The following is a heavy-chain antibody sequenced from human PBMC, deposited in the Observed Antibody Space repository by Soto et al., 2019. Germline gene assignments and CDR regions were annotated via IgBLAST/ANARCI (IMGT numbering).Heavy chain of an antibody. CDR1: GYTFTSYY. V-gene: IGHV1-46*01. Sequence: ASVKVSCKASGYTFTSYYMHWVRQAPGQGLEWMGIINPSGGSTSYAQKFQGRVTMTRDTSTSTVYMELSSLRSEDTAVYYCAKGSSVLVTATPSYFYYWGQGTLVPVSS. D-gene: IGHD2-21*02. J-gene: IGHJ4*02. CDR3: AKGSSVLVTATPSYFYY. CDR2: INPSGGST.